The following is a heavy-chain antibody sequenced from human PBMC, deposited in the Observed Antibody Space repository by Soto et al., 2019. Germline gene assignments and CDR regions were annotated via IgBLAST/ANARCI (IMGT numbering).Heavy chain of an antibody. CDR2: IYPGDSDT. D-gene: IGHD3-22*01. CDR3: ERDHRSAPWNYYDSSGYALDI. CDR1: GYSFTSYW. V-gene: IGHV5-51*03. Sequence: GESLKISCKGSGYSFTSYWIGWVRQMPGKGLEWMGIIYPGDSDTRYSPSFQGQVTISADKSISTAYLQWSSLKASDTAMYYCERDHRSAPWNYYDSSGYALDIWGQGTLVTVSS. J-gene: IGHJ3*02.